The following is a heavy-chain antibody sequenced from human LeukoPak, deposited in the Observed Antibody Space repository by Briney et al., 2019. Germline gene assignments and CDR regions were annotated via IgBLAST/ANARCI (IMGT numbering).Heavy chain of an antibody. V-gene: IGHV4-39*01. CDR2: FYDSRST. CDR1: GGSISNSGYY. CDR3: ARRYQTSVVVVTAGAFDI. Sequence: KRAETLSLTCTVSGGSISNSGYYWGWIRQPPGKGLEWIGTFYDSRSTYYKPSLKSRVTIYLDTSKNQFSLRLISVTAADTAVYYCARRYQTSVVVVTAGAFDIWGQGTLVTVSS. J-gene: IGHJ3*02. D-gene: IGHD2-21*02.